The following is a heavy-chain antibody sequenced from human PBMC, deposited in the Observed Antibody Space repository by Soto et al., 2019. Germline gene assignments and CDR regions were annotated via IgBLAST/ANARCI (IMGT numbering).Heavy chain of an antibody. V-gene: IGHV1-2*04. CDR3: ARTNRPTYYYDSSGYRSLYYFDY. CDR2: INPNSGGT. CDR1: GYTFTGYY. D-gene: IGHD3-22*01. J-gene: IGHJ4*02. Sequence: ASVKVSCKASGYTFTGYYMHWVRQAPGQGLEWMGWINPNSGGTNYAQKFQGWVTMTRDTSISTAYVELSRLRSDDTAVYYCARTNRPTYYYDSSGYRSLYYFDYWGQGTLVTVSS.